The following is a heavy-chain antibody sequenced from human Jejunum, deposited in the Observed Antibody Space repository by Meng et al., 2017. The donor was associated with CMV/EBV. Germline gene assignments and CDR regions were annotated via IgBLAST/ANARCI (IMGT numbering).Heavy chain of an antibody. CDR2: IYTSGNT. Sequence: SRAAAGFTVSTNYMNWVRQAPGKGLEWVSVIYTSGNTYYADSVKGRFTISRDSSTNTAYLQMNSLRNEDTAVYYCAKGGFGRPLDYWGHGTLVTVSS. D-gene: IGHD3-10*01. V-gene: IGHV3-53*01. CDR3: AKGGFGRPLDY. CDR1: GFTVSTNY. J-gene: IGHJ4*01.